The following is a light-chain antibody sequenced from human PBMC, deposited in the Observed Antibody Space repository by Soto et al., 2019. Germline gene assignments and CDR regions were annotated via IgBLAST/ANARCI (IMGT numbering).Light chain of an antibody. J-gene: IGKJ1*01. CDR1: QSVSSNY. V-gene: IGKV3-20*01. Sequence: EIVLTQSPGTLSLSPGERATLSCRASQSVSSNYFAWYQQKPGQAPRRLLYGVSSRATGIPDRFSGSGSGTDFTLTISRLEPEDFAVYYCEQYYSSPRTFGQGTKVDIK. CDR2: GVS. CDR3: EQYYSSPRT.